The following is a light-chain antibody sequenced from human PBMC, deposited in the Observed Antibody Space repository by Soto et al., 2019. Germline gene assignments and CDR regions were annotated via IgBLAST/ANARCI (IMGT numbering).Light chain of an antibody. CDR2: AAS. CDR1: QGISDY. J-gene: IGKJ1*01. V-gene: IGKV1-27*01. Sequence: DIPMTQSPSSLSASVGDRVTITCRASQGISDYLAWYQQNPGKVPKLLIYAASTLRSGVPSRFSGSGSGTDFTLTISSLQPEDVATYYCQKYDSAPWTFGQGTKVEI. CDR3: QKYDSAPWT.